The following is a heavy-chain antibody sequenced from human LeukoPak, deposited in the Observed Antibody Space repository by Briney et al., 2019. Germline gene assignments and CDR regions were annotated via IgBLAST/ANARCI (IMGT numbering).Heavy chain of an antibody. CDR1: GGSFSGYY. CDR2: INHSGST. J-gene: IGHJ4*02. D-gene: IGHD3-10*01. Sequence: SETLSLTCAVYGGSFSGYYWSWIRQPPGKGLEWIGEINHSGSTNYNPSLKSRVTISVDTSKNQFSLKLSSVTAADTAVYYCARGSVRGVMAGWGQGTLVTVSS. CDR3: ARGSVRGVMAG. V-gene: IGHV4-34*01.